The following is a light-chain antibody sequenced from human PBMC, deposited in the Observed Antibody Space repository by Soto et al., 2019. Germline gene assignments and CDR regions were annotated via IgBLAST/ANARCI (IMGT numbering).Light chain of an antibody. CDR1: QSVSGW. Sequence: DIKMAQSASTLAASVRDTVAVTCRASQSVSGWLAWYQQKPGDAPKLLVYDASALPRGVPSRFSGSGSGTKFTLTIASLQPDDVAPYYCQPYETFSGTFGPGTNVDI. CDR3: QPYETFSGT. J-gene: IGKJ1*01. CDR2: DAS. V-gene: IGKV1-5*01.